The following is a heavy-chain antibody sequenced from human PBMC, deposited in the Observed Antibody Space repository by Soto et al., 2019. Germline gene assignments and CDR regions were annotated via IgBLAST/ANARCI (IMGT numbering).Heavy chain of an antibody. J-gene: IGHJ6*02. V-gene: IGHV1-2*02. CDR1: GYTFTGYY. CDR3: ARVGVVVPAAMPPYYGMDV. CDR2: INPNSGGT. Sequence: GASVKVSCKASGYTFTGYYMHWVRQAPGQGLEWMGWINPNSGGTNYAQKFQGRVTMTRDTSISTAYMELSRLRSDDTAVYYCARVGVVVPAAMPPYYGMDVWGQGTTVTVSS. D-gene: IGHD2-2*01.